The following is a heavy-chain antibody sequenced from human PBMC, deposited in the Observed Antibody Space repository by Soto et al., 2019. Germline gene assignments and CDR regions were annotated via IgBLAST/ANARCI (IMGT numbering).Heavy chain of an antibody. J-gene: IGHJ4*02. Sequence: SETLSLTCSVSGASVSSGSFYWSGIRQPPGKGLEWIGFIYNNETFNYNPSLKSRVTLSVDTSKHQFSLKLSSVTAADTAVYYCARVPLRYSSSHNFDSWGQGALVTVS. V-gene: IGHV4-61*01. CDR3: ARVPLRYSSSHNFDS. D-gene: IGHD6-19*01. CDR1: GASVSSGSFY. CDR2: IYNNETF.